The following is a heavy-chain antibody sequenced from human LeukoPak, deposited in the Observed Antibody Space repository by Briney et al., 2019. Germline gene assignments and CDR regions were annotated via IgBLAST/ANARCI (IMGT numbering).Heavy chain of an antibody. V-gene: IGHV4-59*11. CDR2: TFYDGST. CDR1: GGSIFGHY. Sequence: SETLSLTCTVSGGSIFGHYWTWIRQPPGKRLEWIGYTFYDGSTDYNPSLKSRVTISVDTSKNQFSLEVNSVTTADTGVYYCARVAGVNFYFDSWGPGTLVTVSS. J-gene: IGHJ4*02. CDR3: ARVAGVNFYFDS. D-gene: IGHD1-1*01.